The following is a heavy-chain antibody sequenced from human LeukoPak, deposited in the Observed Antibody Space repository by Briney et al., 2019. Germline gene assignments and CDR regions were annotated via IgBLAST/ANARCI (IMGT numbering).Heavy chain of an antibody. CDR2: IFYSGST. V-gene: IGHV4-39*07. Sequence: SETLSLTCTVSGGSISSSSYFWGWIRQPPGEGLEWIGTIFYSGSTYYNPSLKSRVTISVDTSKNQFSLKLSSVTAADTAVYYCARDLIVGATAPFDYWGQGTLVTVSS. CDR1: GGSISSSSYF. CDR3: ARDLIVGATAPFDY. J-gene: IGHJ4*02. D-gene: IGHD1-26*01.